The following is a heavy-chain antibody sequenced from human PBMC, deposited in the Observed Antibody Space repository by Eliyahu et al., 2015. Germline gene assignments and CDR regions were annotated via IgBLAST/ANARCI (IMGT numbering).Heavy chain of an antibody. CDR2: ISGSGGST. CDR1: GFTFSSYA. J-gene: IGHJ4*02. Sequence: EVQLLESGGGLVQPGGSLRLSXAASGFTFSSYAMXWVRQAPGXXLEWVSAISGSGGSTYYGDSVKGRFTISRDNSKNTLYLQMNSLRAEDTAVYYCAKGLKGYYYDSSGYYYFDYWGQGTLVTVSS. D-gene: IGHD3-22*01. V-gene: IGHV3-23*01. CDR3: AKGLKGYYYDSSGYYYFDY.